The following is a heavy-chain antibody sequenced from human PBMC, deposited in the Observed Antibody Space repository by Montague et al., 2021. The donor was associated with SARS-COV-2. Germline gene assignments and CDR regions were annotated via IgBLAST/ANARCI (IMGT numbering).Heavy chain of an antibody. CDR3: ARGGHQPRFGLDV. V-gene: IGHV4-34*01. Sequence: SETLSLTCAVYGGSFSGYYWSWIRQPPGKGLEWIGQIHHTGSTIYKPSLKSRVTISEDTSKNQFSLKMTSVTAADTAVYYCARGGHQPRFGLDVWGQGTTVTVSS. CDR2: IHHTGST. D-gene: IGHD1-14*01. J-gene: IGHJ6*02. CDR1: GGSFSGYY.